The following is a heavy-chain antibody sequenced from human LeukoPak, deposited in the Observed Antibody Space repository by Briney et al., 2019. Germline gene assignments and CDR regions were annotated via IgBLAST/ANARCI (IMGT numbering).Heavy chain of an antibody. Sequence: GGSLRLSCAASGFTVSSNYMSWVRQAPGKGLEWVSSISNSRSYIYYGDSVKGRFTISSDNTKNSLYLQMNSLRAEDTAVYYCARLYGDRFDYWGQGTLVTVSS. CDR3: ARLYGDRFDY. J-gene: IGHJ4*02. D-gene: IGHD4-17*01. CDR2: ISNSRSYI. V-gene: IGHV3-21*06. CDR1: GFTVSSNY.